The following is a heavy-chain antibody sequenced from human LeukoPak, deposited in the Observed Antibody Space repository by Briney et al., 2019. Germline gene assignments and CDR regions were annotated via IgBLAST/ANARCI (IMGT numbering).Heavy chain of an antibody. CDR1: GFTFSSHA. CDR3: ARDFEAHDLRPIGY. Sequence: GGSLRLSCAASGFTFSSHAMHWVRQAPGKGLEWVAVISYGGDNKYYADSVKGRFTISRDNSKDTLYLQMNSLRAEDTAVYYCARDFEAHDLRPIGYWGQGTLVTVSS. J-gene: IGHJ4*02. V-gene: IGHV3-30*01. D-gene: IGHD3-3*01. CDR2: ISYGGDNK.